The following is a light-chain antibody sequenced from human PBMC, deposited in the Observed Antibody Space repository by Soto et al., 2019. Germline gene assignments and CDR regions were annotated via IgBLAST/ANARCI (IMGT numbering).Light chain of an antibody. J-gene: IGLJ1*01. V-gene: IGLV2-8*01. CDR2: EVN. CDR3: ISHAGTSNV. Sequence: QSALTQPPSASGSLGQSVAISCTGNSSDVGATYYVSWYQHHSGKAPKLLLYEVNKRPSGVPDRFSGSKSGNTASLTVSVLKADDEADYYCISHAGTSNVLGTGTKVTVL. CDR1: SSDVGATYY.